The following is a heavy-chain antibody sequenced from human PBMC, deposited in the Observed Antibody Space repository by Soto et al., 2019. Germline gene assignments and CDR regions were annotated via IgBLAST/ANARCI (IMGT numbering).Heavy chain of an antibody. CDR3: ARDLNCISSSCLSEYYYYGMDG. V-gene: IGHV3-30-3*01. Sequence: GGSLRLCCAASGFTFSSYAMHWVRQAPGKGLEWVAVISYDGSNKYYADSVKGRFTISRDNSKNTLYLQMNSLRAEDTAVYYCARDLNCISSSCLSEYYYYGMDGWGQGTTVTVSS. J-gene: IGHJ6*02. CDR2: ISYDGSNK. CDR1: GFTFSSYA. D-gene: IGHD2-2*01.